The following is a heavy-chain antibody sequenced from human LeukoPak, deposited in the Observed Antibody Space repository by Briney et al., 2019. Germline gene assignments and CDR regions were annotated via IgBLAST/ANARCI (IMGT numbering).Heavy chain of an antibody. Sequence: SGGSLRLSCAASGFTFTSYGMHGVRQAPGKGLEWVATIFGYGGSTYYADSVEGRFTISRDNSKNTLYLQLNSLTTEDTAVYYCAKMAGYNSRFDYWGQGTLVTVSS. V-gene: IGHV3-23*01. D-gene: IGHD5-24*01. CDR3: AKMAGYNSRFDY. CDR2: IFGYGGST. CDR1: GFTFTSYG. J-gene: IGHJ4*02.